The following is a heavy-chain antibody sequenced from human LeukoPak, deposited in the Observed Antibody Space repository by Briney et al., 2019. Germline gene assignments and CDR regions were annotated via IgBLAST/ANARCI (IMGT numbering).Heavy chain of an antibody. CDR3: ASNGKRAVAGYYFDY. CDR1: GFTFSSYW. J-gene: IGHJ4*02. V-gene: IGHV3-7*01. CDR2: IKQDGSEK. D-gene: IGHD6-19*01. Sequence: GGSLRLSCAASGFTFSSYWMSGVRQAPGKGKWREDNIKQDGSEKYSVDSVKGRFTIARDNAKNSLYLQMNSLRAEDTAVYYCASNGKRAVAGYYFDYWGQGTLVTVSS.